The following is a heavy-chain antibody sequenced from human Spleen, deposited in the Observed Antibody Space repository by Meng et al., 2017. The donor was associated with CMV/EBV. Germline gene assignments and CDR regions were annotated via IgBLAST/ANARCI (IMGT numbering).Heavy chain of an antibody. Sequence: GESLKISCAASGFDFSSYKMNWVRQPPGKGLEWVSSISSSSRDINYADSIKGRFTISRDNAKNSLHLQMNGLRAEDKATYYCARDFGSRGIDYWGQGTLVTVSS. CDR2: ISSSSRDI. D-gene: IGHD3-10*01. CDR3: ARDFGSRGIDY. J-gene: IGHJ4*02. CDR1: GFDFSSYK. V-gene: IGHV3-21*01.